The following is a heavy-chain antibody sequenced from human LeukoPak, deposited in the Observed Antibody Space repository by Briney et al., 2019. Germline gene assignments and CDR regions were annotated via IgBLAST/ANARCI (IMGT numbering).Heavy chain of an antibody. CDR3: ARGYFSSSGRGMDV. CDR1: GFAFSTYS. CDR2: VSRSSRFI. Sequence: GGSLRLSCAASGFAFSTYSMNWVRQAPGKGLEWVSSVSRSSRFIFYADSVQGRFTISRDDAKDSLFLQMNSLRAEDTAVYYCARGYFSSSGRGMDVWGRGTTVTVSS. D-gene: IGHD6-13*01. V-gene: IGHV3-21*01. J-gene: IGHJ6*02.